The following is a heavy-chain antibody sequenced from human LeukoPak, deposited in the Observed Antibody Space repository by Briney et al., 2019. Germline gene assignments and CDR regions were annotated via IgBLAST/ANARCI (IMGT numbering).Heavy chain of an antibody. Sequence: GGSLRLSCAASGFTFSGYAMTWVRQAPGKGLEWVSTVSAGGGSTYYADSVKGRFTISRDNPKNTLHLQMNSLRAEDTAVYYCAKRLYGSGGYYQFDYWGQGTLVTVSS. J-gene: IGHJ4*02. CDR2: VSAGGGST. CDR3: AKRLYGSGGYYQFDY. V-gene: IGHV3-23*01. CDR1: GFTFSGYA. D-gene: IGHD3-10*01.